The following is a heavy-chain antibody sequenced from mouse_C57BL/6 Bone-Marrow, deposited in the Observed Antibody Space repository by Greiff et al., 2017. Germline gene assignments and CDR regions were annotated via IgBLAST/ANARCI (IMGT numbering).Heavy chain of an antibody. J-gene: IGHJ3*01. Sequence: QVQLKESGAELVKPGASVKLSCKASGYTFTEYTIHWVKQRSGQGLEWIGWFYPGSGSIKYNEKFKDKATLTADKSSSTVYMELSRLKSDDSAVYFCARHGRRSFTTVVPFAYWGQGTLVTVSA. V-gene: IGHV1-62-2*01. CDR1: GYTFTEYT. CDR2: FYPGSGSI. D-gene: IGHD1-1*01. CDR3: ARHGRRSFTTVVPFAY.